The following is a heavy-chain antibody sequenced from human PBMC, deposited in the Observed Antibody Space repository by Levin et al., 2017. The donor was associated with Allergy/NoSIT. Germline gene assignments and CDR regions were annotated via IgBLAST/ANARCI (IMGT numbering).Heavy chain of an antibody. J-gene: IGHJ6*02. D-gene: IGHD3-16*01. CDR3: ARITPHELVGMDV. CDR2: ISTTDSSI. CDR1: GFTFSDYY. Sequence: GGSLRLSCAASGFTFSDYYMSWIRQAPGKGLEWLSYISTTDSSIYYADSVKGRFTISRDNAKNSLYLQMNSLRAEDTAVYHCARITPHELVGMDVWGQGTTVTVAS. V-gene: IGHV3-11*01.